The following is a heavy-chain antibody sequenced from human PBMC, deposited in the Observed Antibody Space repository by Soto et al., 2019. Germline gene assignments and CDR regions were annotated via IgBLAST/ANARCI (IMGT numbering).Heavy chain of an antibody. Sequence: PGGSLRLSCAASGFTFSSYAMSWVRQAPGKGLEWVSAISGSGGSTYYADSVKGRFTISRDNSKNTLYLQMNSLRAEDTAVYYCAKDILFYYYYGMDVWGQGTTVTGSS. V-gene: IGHV3-23*01. CDR1: GFTFSSYA. CDR3: AKDILFYYYYGMDV. CDR2: ISGSGGST. J-gene: IGHJ6*02. D-gene: IGHD3-9*01.